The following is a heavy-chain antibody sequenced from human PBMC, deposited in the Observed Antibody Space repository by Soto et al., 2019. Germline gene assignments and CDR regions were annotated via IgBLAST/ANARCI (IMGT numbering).Heavy chain of an antibody. J-gene: IGHJ4*02. V-gene: IGHV3-74*01. CDR1: GFTFSGYW. Sequence: EVQLVESGGGLVKPGGSLRLSCAVSGFTFSGYWMHWVRQATGKGLVWVSRINSDGSTTSYADSVKGRFTISRDNAKNTLYLQMDSLRAEDTAVYFCASAKIGDYFQVYWGQGTLVTVSS. CDR3: ASAKIGDYFQVY. D-gene: IGHD4-17*01. CDR2: INSDGSTT.